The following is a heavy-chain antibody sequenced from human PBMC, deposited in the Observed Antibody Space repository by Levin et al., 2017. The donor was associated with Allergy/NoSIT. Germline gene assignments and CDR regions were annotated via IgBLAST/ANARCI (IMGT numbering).Heavy chain of an antibody. V-gene: IGHV4-59*01. Sequence: SETLSLTCTVSGGSISSYYWSWIRQPPGKGLEWIGYIYYSGSTNYNPSLKSRVTISVDTSKNQFSLKLSSVTAADTAVYYCARETVAGTYYFDYWGQGTLVTVSS. J-gene: IGHJ4*02. D-gene: IGHD6-19*01. CDR3: ARETVAGTYYFDY. CDR1: GGSISSYY. CDR2: IYYSGST.